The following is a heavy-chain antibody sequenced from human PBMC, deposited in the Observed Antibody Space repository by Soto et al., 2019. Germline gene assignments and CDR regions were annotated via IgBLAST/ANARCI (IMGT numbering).Heavy chain of an antibody. CDR3: ARDALEGATPRSFGY. CDR1: GFTFSTYS. CDR2: ILYDESNK. V-gene: IGHV3-30-3*01. J-gene: IGHJ4*02. D-gene: IGHD1-26*01. Sequence: PVGSLRLSCAASGFTFSTYSMHWVRQAPGKGLEWVAVILYDESNKYYGDSVKGRITISRDNSKNTLYLQMNSLRAEDTAVYFCARDALEGATPRSFGYWGQGTLVTVSS.